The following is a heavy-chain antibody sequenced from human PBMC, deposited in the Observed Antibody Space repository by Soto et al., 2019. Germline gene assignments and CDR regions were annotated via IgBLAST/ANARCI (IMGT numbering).Heavy chain of an antibody. D-gene: IGHD2-15*01. J-gene: IGHJ4*02. CDR2: INPSGGST. CDR1: GYTFTSYY. Sequence: ASVKVSCKASGYTFTSYYMHWVRQAPGQGLEWMGIINPSGGSTSYAQKFQGRVTMTRDTSTSTVYMELSSLRSEDTAVYYCASVMVVAATIDYWGQGTLVTVSS. CDR3: ASVMVVAATIDY. V-gene: IGHV1-46*01.